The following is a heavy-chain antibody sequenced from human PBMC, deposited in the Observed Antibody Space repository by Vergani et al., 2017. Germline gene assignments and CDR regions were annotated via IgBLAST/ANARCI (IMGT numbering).Heavy chain of an antibody. CDR2: IIPIFGTA. Sequence: QVQLVQSGAEVKKPGSSVKVSCKASGGTFSSYAISWVRQAPGKGLEWMGGIIPIFGTANDAQKFQGRVTITADGSTSTAYMELSSLRSEDTAGYYCARDRWGDYYGSWGYYRGADFDYWGQGTLVTVSS. D-gene: IGHD3-10*01. V-gene: IGHV1-69*01. J-gene: IGHJ4*02. CDR3: ARDRWGDYYGSWGYYRGADFDY. CDR1: GGTFSSYA.